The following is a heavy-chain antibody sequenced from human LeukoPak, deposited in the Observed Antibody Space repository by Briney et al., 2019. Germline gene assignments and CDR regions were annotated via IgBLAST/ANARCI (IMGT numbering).Heavy chain of an antibody. J-gene: IGHJ4*02. V-gene: IGHV3-23*01. D-gene: IGHD7-27*01. CDR1: GFTFSSYA. CDR2: IRVSGST. Sequence: GGSLRLSSTTSGFTFSSYALSWVRRAPGKGLEWVSGIRVSGSTYYPDSVTGRFTISRDNSENTLYLQMSGLRAEDTAIYYCAKGTGDTAYYFDFWGQGVLVTVSS. CDR3: AKGTGDTAYYFDF.